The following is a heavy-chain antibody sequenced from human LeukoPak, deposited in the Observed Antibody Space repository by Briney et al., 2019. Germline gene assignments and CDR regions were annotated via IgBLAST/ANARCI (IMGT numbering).Heavy chain of an antibody. J-gene: IGHJ4*02. D-gene: IGHD3-10*01. CDR1: GYTFTSYY. CDR2: INPSGGST. Sequence: ASVKVSCKASGYTFTSYYMHWVRQAPGQGLEWMGMINPSGGSTSYAQKFQGRVTMTRDTSTSTVYMELSSLRSEDTAVYYCARDRSRTMVRGVTGIDYWGQGTLVTVSS. CDR3: ARDRSRTMVRGVTGIDY. V-gene: IGHV1-46*01.